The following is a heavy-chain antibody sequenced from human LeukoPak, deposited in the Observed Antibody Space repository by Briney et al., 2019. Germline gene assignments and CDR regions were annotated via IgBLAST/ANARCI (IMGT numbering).Heavy chain of an antibody. CDR3: ARHIFPEGSPFDS. CDR1: SDSITNNH. V-gene: IGHV4-59*08. J-gene: IGHJ4*02. D-gene: IGHD3-3*02. CDR2: ISYTGNT. Sequence: TASETLSLTCTVSSDSITNNHWSWIRQSPGKGLEWIGYISYTGNTNYNPSLKSRLTISLDTSKNHFSLTLTSVTAADTALYYCARHIFPEGSPFDSWGPGTLVTVPS.